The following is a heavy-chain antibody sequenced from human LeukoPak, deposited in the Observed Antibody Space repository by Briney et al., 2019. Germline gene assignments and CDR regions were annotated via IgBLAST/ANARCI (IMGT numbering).Heavy chain of an antibody. V-gene: IGHV3-30*04. CDR1: GYTFSSYA. Sequence: GGSLRLSCAASGYTFSSYAMHWVRQAPGKGLEWVAVISYDGSIKYYADSVKGRFTISRDNSKNTLYLQMNSLRAEDTAVYYCANSYVRSPFDYWGQGTLVTVSS. CDR2: ISYDGSIK. J-gene: IGHJ4*02. D-gene: IGHD3-16*01. CDR3: ANSYVRSPFDY.